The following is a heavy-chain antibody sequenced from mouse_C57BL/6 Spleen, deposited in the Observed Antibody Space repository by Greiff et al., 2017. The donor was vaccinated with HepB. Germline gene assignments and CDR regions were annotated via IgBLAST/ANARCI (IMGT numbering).Heavy chain of an antibody. CDR2: IDPSDSYT. CDR3: ASKTASYSNYEDYFDY. J-gene: IGHJ2*01. D-gene: IGHD2-5*01. V-gene: IGHV1-50*01. CDR1: GYTFTSYW. Sequence: VQLQQPGAELVKPGASVKLSCKASGYTFTSYWMQWVKQRPGQGLEWIGEIDPSDSYTNYNQKFKGKATLTVDTSSSTAYMQLSSLTSEDSAVYYCASKTASYSNYEDYFDYWGQGTTLTVSS.